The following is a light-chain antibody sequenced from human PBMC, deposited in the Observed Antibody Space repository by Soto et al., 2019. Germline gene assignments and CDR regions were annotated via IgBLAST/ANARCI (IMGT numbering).Light chain of an antibody. CDR3: QQSYGTPRYT. CDR2: AAS. Sequence: DIQMTQSPSSLSASVGDRVTITCRASQSISSYLNWYQQKPGKAPKLLIYAASSFQSGVPSRFSGSGSGTDFTFAISSLQPEDFATYYCQQSYGTPRYTFGQGTKLEIK. J-gene: IGKJ2*01. V-gene: IGKV1-39*01. CDR1: QSISSY.